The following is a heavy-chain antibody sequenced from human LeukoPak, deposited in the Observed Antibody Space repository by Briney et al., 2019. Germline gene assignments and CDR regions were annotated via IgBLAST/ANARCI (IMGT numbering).Heavy chain of an antibody. CDR1: GFTFSNYW. V-gene: IGHV3-74*01. Sequence: GSLRLSCAASGFTFSNYWMHWVRQAPGKGLVWVSRINTDGSGTSYADSGKGRFTISRDNAKNTLYLQMNSLRAEDTAVYYCTRDLRYCTSTSCYDAYFDHWGQGTLVTVSS. CDR3: TRDLRYCTSTSCYDAYFDH. CDR2: INTDGSGT. D-gene: IGHD2-2*01. J-gene: IGHJ4*02.